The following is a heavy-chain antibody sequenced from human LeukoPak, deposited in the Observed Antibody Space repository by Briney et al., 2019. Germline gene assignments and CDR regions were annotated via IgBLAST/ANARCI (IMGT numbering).Heavy chain of an antibody. CDR2: ISGSGGST. V-gene: IGHV3-23*01. Sequence: GGTLRLSCAASGFTFSSYGMSWVRQAPGKGLEWVSAISGSGGSTYYADSVKGRFTISRDNSKNTLYLQMNSLRAEDTAVYYCPKGKPRAYYYDSSGYNPFDYWGQGTLVTVSS. CDR3: PKGKPRAYYYDSSGYNPFDY. D-gene: IGHD3-22*01. CDR1: GFTFSSYG. J-gene: IGHJ4*02.